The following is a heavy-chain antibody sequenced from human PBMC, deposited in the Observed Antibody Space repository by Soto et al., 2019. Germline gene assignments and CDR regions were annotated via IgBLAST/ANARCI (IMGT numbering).Heavy chain of an antibody. CDR1: GYSFTIYW. J-gene: IGHJ6*02. V-gene: IGHV5-51*01. CDR2: IYPGDSDT. Sequence: GESLKISCKGSGYSFTIYWIGWVRQMPGKGLEWMGIIYPGDSDTRYSPSFQGQVTISADKSISTAYLQWSSLKASDTAMYYCARLKLPYYYYYGMDVWGQGTTVTVSS. CDR3: ARLKLPYYYYYGMDV. D-gene: IGHD2-15*01.